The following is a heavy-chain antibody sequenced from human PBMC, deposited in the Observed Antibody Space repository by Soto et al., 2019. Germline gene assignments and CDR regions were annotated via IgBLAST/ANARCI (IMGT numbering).Heavy chain of an antibody. CDR1: WGSIVNFY. Sequence: FVMLSLTWTVAWGSIVNFYGSRISKTPGKGPEWIGYVYHSGTTNYNPSLESRVTMSLDTSKNQFSLKLSSATAADTAVYYCASNSYGYIFYDYWGQGTLVTVSS. J-gene: IGHJ4*02. CDR2: VYHSGTT. V-gene: IGHV4-59*08. CDR3: ASNSYGYIFYDY. D-gene: IGHD5-18*01.